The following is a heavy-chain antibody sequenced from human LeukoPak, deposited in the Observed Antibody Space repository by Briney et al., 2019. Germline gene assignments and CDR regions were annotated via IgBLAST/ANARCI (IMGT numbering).Heavy chain of an antibody. CDR2: IWYDGSNK. CDR3: ARVASVTGAFDI. CDR1: GITFSSYG. Sequence: GGSLRLSCAASGITFSSYGMHWVRQAPGKGLEWVAVIWYDGSNKYYADSVKGRFTISRDNSKNTLYLQMNSLRAEDTAVYYCARVASVTGAFDIWGQGTMVTVSS. J-gene: IGHJ3*02. V-gene: IGHV3-33*01. D-gene: IGHD2-21*02.